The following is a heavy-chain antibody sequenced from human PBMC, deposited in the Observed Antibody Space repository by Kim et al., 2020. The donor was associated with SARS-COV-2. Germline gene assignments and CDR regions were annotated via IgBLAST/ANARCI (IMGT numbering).Heavy chain of an antibody. CDR3: VKDLSSVGSYFY. CDR2: INTATGNP. V-gene: IGHV7-4-1*02. CDR1: GYRFTNDP. J-gene: IGHJ4*01. Sequence: ASVKVSCKASGYRFTNDPLTWVRQASGRGLEWMGWINTATGNPTYAQAFTGRFVFSLDTSATTAYLQISSLKAEDTAVYYCVKDLSSVGSYFYWGQGTLVTVSS. D-gene: IGHD3-10*01.